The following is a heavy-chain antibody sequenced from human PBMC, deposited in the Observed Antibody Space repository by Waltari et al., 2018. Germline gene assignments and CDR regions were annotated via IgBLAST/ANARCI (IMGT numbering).Heavy chain of an antibody. Sequence: EVQLVESGGGLVQPGGSLRLSCVASGFTLTNYWMHCVRQAPGKGLVWGSRINSDGSSTHYADSVKGRFTISRDNAKNTLYLQMNSLRAEDTAVFYCARGAVPAALRGDLDYWGQGTLVTVSS. CDR3: ARGAVPAALRGDLDY. J-gene: IGHJ4*02. V-gene: IGHV3-74*01. CDR2: INSDGSST. D-gene: IGHD2-2*01. CDR1: GFTLTNYW.